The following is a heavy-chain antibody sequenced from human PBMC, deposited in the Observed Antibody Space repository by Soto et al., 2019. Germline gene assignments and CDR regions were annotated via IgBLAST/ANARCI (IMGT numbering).Heavy chain of an antibody. CDR3: ARGTGTTSLVVDS. CDR2: ISYDGSNK. V-gene: IGHV3-30*03. CDR1: GFTFSSYG. Sequence: GGSLRLSCAASGFTFSSYGMHWVRQAPGKGLEWVAVISYDGSNKYYADSVKGRFTISRDSAKNSLFLQMNSLRAEDTATYYCARGTGTTSLVVDSWGQGTLVTVSS. D-gene: IGHD1-7*01. J-gene: IGHJ5*01.